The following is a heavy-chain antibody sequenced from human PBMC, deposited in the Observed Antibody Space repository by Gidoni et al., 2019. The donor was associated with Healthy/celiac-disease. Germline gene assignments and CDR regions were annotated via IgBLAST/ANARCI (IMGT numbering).Heavy chain of an antibody. CDR3: AREVVAATLGWFDP. V-gene: IGHV4-38-2*02. Sequence: VQLQESGPGLVKPSETLSLTCAVSGYSIRRGYYWGWIRQPPGKGLEWIGSIYHSGRTYYNPSLKSRVTISVDTSKNQFSLKLSSVTAADTAVYYCAREVVAATLGWFDPWGQGTLVTVSS. CDR1: GYSIRRGYY. CDR2: IYHSGRT. D-gene: IGHD2-15*01. J-gene: IGHJ5*02.